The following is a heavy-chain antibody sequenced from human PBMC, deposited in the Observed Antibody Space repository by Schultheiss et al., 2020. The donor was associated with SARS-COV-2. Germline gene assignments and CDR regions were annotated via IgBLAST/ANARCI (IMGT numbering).Heavy chain of an antibody. CDR1: GFTFSSYA. CDR3: AREGIVVVPYFDY. CDR2: ISSNGGST. Sequence: GGSLRLSCAASGFTFSSYAMHWVRQAPGKGLEYVSAISSNGGSTYYANSVKGRFTISRDNSKNTLYLQMGSLRAEDTAVYYCAREGIVVVPYFDYWGQGTLVTVSS. J-gene: IGHJ4*02. V-gene: IGHV3-64*01. D-gene: IGHD3-22*01.